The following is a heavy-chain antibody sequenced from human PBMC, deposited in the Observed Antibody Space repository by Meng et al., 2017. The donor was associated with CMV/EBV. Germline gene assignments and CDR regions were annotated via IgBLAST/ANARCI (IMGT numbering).Heavy chain of an antibody. CDR3: AKVVRDIVVVPAAMGMDV. Sequence: GESLKISCAASGFTFSSYGMHWVRQAPGKGLEWVEFIRYDGSNKYYADPVKGRFTISRDNSKNTLYLQMNSLRAEDTAVYYCAKVVRDIVVVPAAMGMDVWGQGTTVTVSS. V-gene: IGHV3-30*02. CDR1: GFTFSSYG. D-gene: IGHD2-2*01. J-gene: IGHJ6*02. CDR2: IRYDGSNK.